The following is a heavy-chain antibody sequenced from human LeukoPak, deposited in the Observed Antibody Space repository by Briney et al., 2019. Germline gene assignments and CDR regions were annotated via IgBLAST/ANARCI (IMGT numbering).Heavy chain of an antibody. CDR1: GGSISSGGYY. D-gene: IGHD5-24*01. CDR2: IYYSGST. Sequence: SETLSLTYTVSGGSISSGGYYWSWIRQHPGKGLEWIGYIYYSGSTYYNPSLKSRVTISVDTSKNQFSLKLSSVTAADTAVYYCARDRIGYTQTYYWGQGTLVTVSS. J-gene: IGHJ4*02. CDR3: ARDRIGYTQTYY. V-gene: IGHV4-31*03.